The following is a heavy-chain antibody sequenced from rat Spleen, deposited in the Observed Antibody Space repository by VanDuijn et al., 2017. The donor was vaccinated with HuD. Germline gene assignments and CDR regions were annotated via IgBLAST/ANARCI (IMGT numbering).Heavy chain of an antibody. V-gene: IGHV2-63*01. CDR3: TKDLYSFDS. J-gene: IGHJ2*01. CDR1: GFSLTTYS. CDR2: MWYDGDT. Sequence: QVQLKESGPGLVQPSETLSLTCTVSGFSLTTYSVSWVRQSSGKGPEWMGKMWYDGDTAYNSALKSRLSISRDTSKNQVFLRMNSLQSDDTGTDYCTKDLYSFDSWGQGVMVTVSS.